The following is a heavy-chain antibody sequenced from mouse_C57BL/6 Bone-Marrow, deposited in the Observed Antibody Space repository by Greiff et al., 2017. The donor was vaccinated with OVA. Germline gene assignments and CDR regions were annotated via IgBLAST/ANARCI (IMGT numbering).Heavy chain of an antibody. CDR3: ARDGVTTVVAHWYFDV. Sequence: VKLMESGPGLVAPSQSLSITCTVSGFSLTSYAISWVRQPPGKGLEWLGVIWTGGGTNYNSALKSRLSISKDNSKSQVFLKMNSLQTDDTARYYCARDGVTTVVAHWYFDVWGTGTTVTVSS. V-gene: IGHV2-9-1*01. J-gene: IGHJ1*03. CDR2: IWTGGGT. D-gene: IGHD1-1*01. CDR1: GFSLTSYA.